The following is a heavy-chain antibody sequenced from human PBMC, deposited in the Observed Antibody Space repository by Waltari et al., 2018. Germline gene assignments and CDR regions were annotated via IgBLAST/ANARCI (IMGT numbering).Heavy chain of an antibody. CDR3: ARENYNGAAGDY. J-gene: IGHJ4*02. CDR2: IIYEEGVK. D-gene: IGHD6-13*01. CDR1: GFSFSDSW. Sequence: EVQLVESGGGLVQPGGSLRLSCATSGFSFSDSWMSWVGQAPGKGLEWLANIIYEEGVKDIVDSVKGRFTVSRDNAENSLFLHMNSLRVEDTAVYYCARENYNGAAGDYWGQGTLVTVSS. V-gene: IGHV3-7*01.